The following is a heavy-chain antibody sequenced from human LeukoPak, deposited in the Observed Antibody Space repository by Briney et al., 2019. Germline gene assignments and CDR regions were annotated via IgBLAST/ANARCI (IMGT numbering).Heavy chain of an antibody. D-gene: IGHD5-18*01. CDR2: IDPRDSET. V-gene: IGHV5-51*01. CDR3: ARQTAMGRSGDY. Sequence: PGESLKITCKASGYSFTSYWIGWVRQMPGKGLEWMGTIDPRDSETRYTPSFQGQVTISADKSLSTAYLQWNSLKASDTAMYYCARQTAMGRSGDYWGQGTLVTVSS. J-gene: IGHJ4*02. CDR1: GYSFTSYW.